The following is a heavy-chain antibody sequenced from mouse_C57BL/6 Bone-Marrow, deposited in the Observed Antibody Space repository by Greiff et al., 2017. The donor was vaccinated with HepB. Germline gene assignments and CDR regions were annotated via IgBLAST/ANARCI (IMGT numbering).Heavy chain of an antibody. Sequence: QVQLQQSGAELVRPGASVKLSCKASGYTFTDYYINWVKQRPGQGLEWIARIYPGSGNTYYNEKFKGKATLTTEKSSSTAYMQLSSLTSEDSAVYFCARSCYYDYDAVAYWGQGTLVTVSA. CDR3: ARSCYYDYDAVAY. CDR1: GYTFTDYY. CDR2: IYPGSGNT. D-gene: IGHD2-4*01. V-gene: IGHV1-76*01. J-gene: IGHJ3*01.